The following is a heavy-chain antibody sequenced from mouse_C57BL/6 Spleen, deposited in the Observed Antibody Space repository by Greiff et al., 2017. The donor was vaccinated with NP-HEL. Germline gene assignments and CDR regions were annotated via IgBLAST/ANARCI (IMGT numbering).Heavy chain of an antibody. J-gene: IGHJ4*01. D-gene: IGHD2-5*01. V-gene: IGHV1-50*01. Sequence: QVQLQQPGAELVKPGASVKLSCKASGYTFTSYWMQWVKPRPGQGLEWIGEIDPSDSYTNYNQKFKGKATLTVDTSSSTAYMQLSSLTSEDSAVYYCARGRFYYSNYGYAMDYWGQGTSVTVSS. CDR2: IDPSDSYT. CDR1: GYTFTSYW. CDR3: ARGRFYYSNYGYAMDY.